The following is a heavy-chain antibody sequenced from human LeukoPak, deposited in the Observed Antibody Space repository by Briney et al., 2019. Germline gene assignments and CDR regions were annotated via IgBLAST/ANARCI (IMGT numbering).Heavy chain of an antibody. CDR2: IKQDRSEK. Sequence: SGGSLRLSCAASGFTFTNYWMSWVRQAPGKGLELVANIKQDRSEKYYVDSVKGRFTISRDNAKNSLYLQMNSLRAEDTAVYYCARLLVYNSGGEAFDHWGQGTLVTVSS. CDR1: GFTFTNYW. J-gene: IGHJ4*02. CDR3: ARLLVYNSGGEAFDH. V-gene: IGHV3-7*01. D-gene: IGHD1-20*01.